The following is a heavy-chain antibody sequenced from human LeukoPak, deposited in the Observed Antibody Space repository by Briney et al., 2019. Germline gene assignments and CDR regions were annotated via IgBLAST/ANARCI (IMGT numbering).Heavy chain of an antibody. CDR1: GFTFSSYA. Sequence: GRSLRLSCAASGFTFSSYAMHWVRQAPGKGLEWVAVISYDGSNKYYADSVKGRFTISRDNSKNTLYLQMNSLRAEDTAVYYCGRDLIGSFGAYGMDVWGKGTTVTVSS. V-gene: IGHV3-30*04. CDR2: ISYDGSNK. D-gene: IGHD3-10*01. J-gene: IGHJ6*04. CDR3: GRDLIGSFGAYGMDV.